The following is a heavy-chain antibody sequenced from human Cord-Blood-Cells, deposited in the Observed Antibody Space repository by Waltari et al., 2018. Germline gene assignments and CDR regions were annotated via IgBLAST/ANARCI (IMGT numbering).Heavy chain of an antibody. CDR2: SNPQSGGT. J-gene: IGHJ3*02. CDR1: GDTFTGYY. CDR3: ARDKLGMGMDI. Sequence: VQLVQSGAEVKKPGASVKVSCKASGDTFTGYYLHWVRHAPGQGLEWMGWSNPQSGGTNYGQKFQRWVTRTRDTYISTAYMELSRLRSDDTAVYYCARDKLGMGMDIWGQGTMVTVAS. V-gene: IGHV1-2*04. D-gene: IGHD7-27*01.